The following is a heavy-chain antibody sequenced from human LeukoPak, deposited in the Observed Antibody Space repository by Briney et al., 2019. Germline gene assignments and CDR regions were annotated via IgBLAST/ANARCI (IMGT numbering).Heavy chain of an antibody. D-gene: IGHD1-1*01. V-gene: IGHV1-69*13. CDR1: GGTFSSYA. CDR3: ARDPWEWVQLERRYAFDI. Sequence: ASVKVSCKASGGTFSSYAISWVRQAPGQGLEWMGGIIPIFGTANYAQKFQGRVTITADESTSTAYMELSSLRSEDTAVYYCARDPWEWVQLERRYAFDIWGQGTMVTVSS. CDR2: IIPIFGTA. J-gene: IGHJ3*02.